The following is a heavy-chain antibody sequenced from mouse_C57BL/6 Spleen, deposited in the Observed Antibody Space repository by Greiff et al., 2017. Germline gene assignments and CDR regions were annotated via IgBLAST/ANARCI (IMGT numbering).Heavy chain of an antibody. D-gene: IGHD1-1*01. CDR1: GFTFSSYA. V-gene: IGHV5-4*01. CDR2: ISDGGSYT. Sequence: DVKLVESGGGLVKPGGSLKLSCAASGFTFSSYAMSWVRQTPEKRLEWVATISDGGSYTYYPDNVKGRFTISRDNAKNNLYLQMSHLKSEDTAMYYCAREDYGSSKGFAYWGQGTLVTVSA. CDR3: AREDYGSSKGFAY. J-gene: IGHJ3*01.